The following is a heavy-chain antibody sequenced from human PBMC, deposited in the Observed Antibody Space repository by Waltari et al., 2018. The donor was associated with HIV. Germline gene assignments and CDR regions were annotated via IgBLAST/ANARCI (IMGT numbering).Heavy chain of an antibody. V-gene: IGHV3-33*01. D-gene: IGHD6-13*01. J-gene: IGHJ5*02. CDR1: GFTFSSYG. Sequence: QVQLVESGGGVVQPGRSLRLSCAASGFTFSSYGMHWVRQAPGKGLEWVAVIWYDGSNKYYADSVKGRFTISRDNSKNTLYLQMNSLRAEDTAVYYCAREAGIAAAGYNWFDPWGQGTLVTVSS. CDR3: AREAGIAAAGYNWFDP. CDR2: IWYDGSNK.